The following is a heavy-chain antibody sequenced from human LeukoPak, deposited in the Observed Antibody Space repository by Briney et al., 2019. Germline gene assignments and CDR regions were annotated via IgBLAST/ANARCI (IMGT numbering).Heavy chain of an antibody. CDR1: GYSFTSYW. CDR2: IYPGDSDT. Sequence: GESLKISCKGSGYSFTSYWIGWVRQMPGKDLEWMGIIYPGDSDTRYSPSFQGQVTISADKSISTAYLQWSSLKASDTAMYYCARQAPFYDFWSGNQDLYYFDYWGQGTLVTVSS. V-gene: IGHV5-51*01. J-gene: IGHJ4*02. CDR3: ARQAPFYDFWSGNQDLYYFDY. D-gene: IGHD3-3*01.